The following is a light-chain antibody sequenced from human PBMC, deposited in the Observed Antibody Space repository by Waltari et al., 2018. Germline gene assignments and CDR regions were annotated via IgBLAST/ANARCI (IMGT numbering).Light chain of an antibody. CDR1: QSVSRA. Sequence: CRARQSVSRALAWYQQKPGQAPRLRIYGASTRATGIPDRFSGSGSGTDFSLTISRLEPDDFAVYYCQHYLRLPVTFGQGTTVEI. CDR3: QHYLRLPVT. J-gene: IGKJ1*01. V-gene: IGKV3-20*01. CDR2: GAS.